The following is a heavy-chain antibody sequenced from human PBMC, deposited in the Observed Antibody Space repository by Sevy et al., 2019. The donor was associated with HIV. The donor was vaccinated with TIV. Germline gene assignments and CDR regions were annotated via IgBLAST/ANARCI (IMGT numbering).Heavy chain of an antibody. V-gene: IGHV3-53*01. J-gene: IGHJ5*02. CDR3: ARGRGVFGAVAINWFDP. CDR1: GFTVSSSY. D-gene: IGHD3-3*01. CDR2: IYSGGST. Sequence: GWSLRLSCAASGFTVSSSYMTWVRQPPGKGLEWVSVIYSGGSTYYADSVKGRFTISRDNSKNTLYLQMNNLRANDTAVYYCARGRGVFGAVAINWFDPWGQGALVTVSS.